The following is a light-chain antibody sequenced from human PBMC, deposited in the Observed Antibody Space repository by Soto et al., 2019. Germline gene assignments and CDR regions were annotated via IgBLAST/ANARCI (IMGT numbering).Light chain of an antibody. CDR3: QQRSNWPRT. CDR2: DAS. CDR1: QSTSIY. Sequence: EIVLTQSPATLSLSPGERATLSCRASQSTSIYLAWYQQKPGQAPRLLIYDASSRAPGIPTRFRGSGSGTDFTLTISSLEPEDVAVYYCQQRSNWPRTFGQGTKVEIK. V-gene: IGKV3-11*01. J-gene: IGKJ1*01.